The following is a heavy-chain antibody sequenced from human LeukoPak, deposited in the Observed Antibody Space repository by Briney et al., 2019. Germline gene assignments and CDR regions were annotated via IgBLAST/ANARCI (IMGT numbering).Heavy chain of an antibody. Sequence: PGGSLRLSCAASGFTFSNYNMNWVRQAPGKGLEWVSSIRSSTTYVYYAGSVKGRFTISRDDAKNTLYLQMNDLRAEDTAVYYCARAGSFRFDYWGQGTLVTVSS. D-gene: IGHD3-10*01. V-gene: IGHV3-21*01. CDR1: GFTFSNYN. CDR2: IRSSTTYV. CDR3: ARAGSFRFDY. J-gene: IGHJ4*02.